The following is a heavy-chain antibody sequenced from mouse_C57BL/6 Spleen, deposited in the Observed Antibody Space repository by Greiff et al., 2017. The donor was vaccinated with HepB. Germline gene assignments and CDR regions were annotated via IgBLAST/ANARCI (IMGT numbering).Heavy chain of an antibody. V-gene: IGHV1-52*01. CDR2: IDPSDSET. J-gene: IGHJ4*01. CDR1: GYTFTSYW. Sequence: QVQLQQPWAELVRPGSSVKLSCKASGYTFTSYWMHWVKQRPIQGLEWIGNIDPSDSETHYNQKFKDKATLTVDKSSSTAYMQLSSLTSEDSAVYYCARDSHYAMDYWGQGTSVTVSS. CDR3: ARDSHYAMDY.